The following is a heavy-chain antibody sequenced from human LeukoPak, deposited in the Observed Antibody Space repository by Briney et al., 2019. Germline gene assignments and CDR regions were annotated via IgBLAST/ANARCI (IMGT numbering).Heavy chain of an antibody. V-gene: IGHV1-69*13. CDR2: IIPIFGTA. Sequence: SVKVSCEASGGTFTSYAISWVRQAPGQGLEWVGGIIPIFGTANYAQKFQGRVTITADESTSTAYMELSSLRSEDTAVYYCARGSVVNWYYYYMDVWGKGTTVTISS. CDR1: GGTFTSYA. D-gene: IGHD2-21*01. J-gene: IGHJ6*03. CDR3: ARGSVVNWYYYYMDV.